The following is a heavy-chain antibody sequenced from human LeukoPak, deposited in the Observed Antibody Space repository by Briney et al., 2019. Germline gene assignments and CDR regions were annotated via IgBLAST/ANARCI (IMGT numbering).Heavy chain of an antibody. Sequence: PGGSLRLSCAASGFTFSSSGMTWVRQAPGKGLEWVSYISSATSTIYYADSVKGRFTISRDNAKNSLYLQMNSLRAEDTAVYYCARDVTYYGGDWFDPWGQGTLVTVSS. V-gene: IGHV3-48*04. CDR3: ARDVTYYGGDWFDP. D-gene: IGHD4-23*01. J-gene: IGHJ5*02. CDR2: ISSATSTI. CDR1: GFTFSSSG.